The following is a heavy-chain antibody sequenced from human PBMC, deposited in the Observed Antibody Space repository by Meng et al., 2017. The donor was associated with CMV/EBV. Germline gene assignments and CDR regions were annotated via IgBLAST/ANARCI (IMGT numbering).Heavy chain of an antibody. CDR2: INPSGST. V-gene: IGHV4-34*01. D-gene: IGHD5-24*01. CDR3: ARGQRFRSFDY. J-gene: IGHJ4*02. Sequence: GSLRLSCAVYGGSFSGYYWSWIRQPPGKGLEWIGEINPSGSTNYNPSLKSRVTISVDTSKNQFSLKLSSVTAADTAVYYCARGQRFRSFDYWGQGTLVTVSS. CDR1: GGSFSGYY.